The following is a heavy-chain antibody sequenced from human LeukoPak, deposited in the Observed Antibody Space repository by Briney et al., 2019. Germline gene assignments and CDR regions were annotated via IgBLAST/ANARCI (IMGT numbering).Heavy chain of an antibody. J-gene: IGHJ4*02. Sequence: SETLSLTCTVSGGSISSYYWSWIRQPPGKGLEWIGYIYYSGSTNYNPSLKSRVTISVDTSKNQFSLKLSSVTAADTAVYYCARDRELRGPSYYFDYWGQGPLVTVSS. V-gene: IGHV4-59*01. CDR2: IYYSGST. CDR3: ARDRELRGPSYYFDY. CDR1: GGSISSYY. D-gene: IGHD3-10*01.